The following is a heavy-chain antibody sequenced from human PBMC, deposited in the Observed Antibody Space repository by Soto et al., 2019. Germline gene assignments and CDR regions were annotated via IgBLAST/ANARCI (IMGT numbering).Heavy chain of an antibody. CDR2: IWYDGSNK. J-gene: IGHJ6*04. Sequence: PGGSLRLSCAASGFTFSSYGMHWVRQAPGKGLEWVAVIWYDGSNKYYADSVKGRFTISRDNSKNTLYLQMNSLRAEDTAVYYCASYRGVCSYYYYYGMDVWGKGTTVTVSS. CDR1: GFTFSSYG. V-gene: IGHV3-33*01. CDR3: ASYRGVCSYYYYYGMDV. D-gene: IGHD3-10*01.